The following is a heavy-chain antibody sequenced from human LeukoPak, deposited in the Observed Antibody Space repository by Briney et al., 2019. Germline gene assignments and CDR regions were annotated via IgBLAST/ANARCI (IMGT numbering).Heavy chain of an antibody. CDR2: IYYSGST. V-gene: IGHV4-39*01. Sequence: SETLSLTCTVSGGSISSSSYYWGWIRQPPGKGLEWIGSIYYSGSTYYNPSLKSRVTISVDTSKNQFSLKLSSVTAADTAVYYCAPLTTVTRDYYYMDVWGKGTTVTVSS. J-gene: IGHJ6*03. CDR3: APLTTVTRDYYYMDV. CDR1: GGSISSSSYY. D-gene: IGHD4-11*01.